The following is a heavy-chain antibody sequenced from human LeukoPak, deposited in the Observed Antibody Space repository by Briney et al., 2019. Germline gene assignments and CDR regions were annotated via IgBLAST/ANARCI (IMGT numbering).Heavy chain of an antibody. CDR1: GFTVSSNY. CDR2: IYAAGST. CDR3: AKSPTDIVAVPAAILAFDI. Sequence: GGSLRLSCAASGFTVSSNYVTWVRQAPGKGLEWVSVIYAAGSTYYADSVKGRFTISRDNSKNTVYLQMNSLRAEDTAVYYCAKSPTDIVAVPAAILAFDIWGQGTMVTVSS. D-gene: IGHD2-2*01. V-gene: IGHV3-66*01. J-gene: IGHJ3*02.